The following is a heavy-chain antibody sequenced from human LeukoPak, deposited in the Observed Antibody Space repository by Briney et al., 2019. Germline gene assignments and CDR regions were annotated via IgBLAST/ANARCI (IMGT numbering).Heavy chain of an antibody. CDR1: GYTFTSYS. Sequence: GASVKVSCKASGYTFTSYSMNWVRQAPGQSLEWMGGINGGNGDTKYSQELQGRVTISRDPSANTSYMELSSLRSEDMAVYYCTLYNFWGQGTLVTVSS. D-gene: IGHD3/OR15-3a*01. CDR2: INGGNGDT. J-gene: IGHJ4*02. CDR3: TLYNF. V-gene: IGHV1-3*03.